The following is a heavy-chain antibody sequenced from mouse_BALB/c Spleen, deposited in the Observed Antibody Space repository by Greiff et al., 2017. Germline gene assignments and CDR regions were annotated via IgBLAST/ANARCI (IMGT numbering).Heavy chain of an antibody. D-gene: IGHD4-1*01. CDR3: TSQANWDGFAY. V-gene: IGHV1-69*02. CDR1: GYTFTSYW. Sequence: QVQLQQPGAELVRPGASVKLSCKASGYTFTSYWINWVKQRPGQGLEWIGNIYPSDSYTNYNQKFKDKATLTVDKSSSTAYMQHSSPTSEDSAVYYCTSQANWDGFAYWGQGTLVTVSA. J-gene: IGHJ3*01. CDR2: IYPSDSYT.